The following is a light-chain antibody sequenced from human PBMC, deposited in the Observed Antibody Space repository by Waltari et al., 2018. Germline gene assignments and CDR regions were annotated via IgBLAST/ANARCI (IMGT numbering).Light chain of an antibody. V-gene: IGKV3-11*01. CDR2: DAS. J-gene: IGKJ4*01. CDR1: QSVSSH. CDR3: QQRTTWPLT. Sequence: EIVLTQSPATLSLSPGERVTLSCRSSQSVSSHLAWYQQKRGQAPRLLFYDASNRATGIPARFRGSGSGTDFTLTISSLEPEDFAVYYCQQRTTWPLTFGGGTRVEIK.